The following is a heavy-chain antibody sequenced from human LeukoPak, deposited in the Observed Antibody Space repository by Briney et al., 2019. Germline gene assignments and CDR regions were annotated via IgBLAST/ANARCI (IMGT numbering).Heavy chain of an antibody. Sequence: SETLSLTCTVSGGSISSHYWSWIRQPPGKGLEWIGYIYYSRSTNYNPSLKSRVTISVDTSKNQFSLKLSSVTAADTAVYYCARTSSAHWGGFDYWGQGTLVTVSS. V-gene: IGHV4-59*11. CDR2: IYYSRST. CDR1: GGSISSHY. CDR3: ARTSSAHWGGFDY. D-gene: IGHD3-22*01. J-gene: IGHJ4*02.